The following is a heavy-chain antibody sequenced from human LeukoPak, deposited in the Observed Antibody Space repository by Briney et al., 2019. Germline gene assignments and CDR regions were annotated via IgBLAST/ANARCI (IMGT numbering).Heavy chain of an antibody. Sequence: GGSLRLSCAASGFTFSSYGMHWVRQAPGKGLEWVAVISYDGSNKYYADSVKGRFTISRDNSKNTLYLQMNSLRAEDTAVYYCAKEPSYYYDSSGYYVSWGQGTLVTVSS. D-gene: IGHD3-22*01. J-gene: IGHJ5*02. CDR1: GFTFSSYG. CDR3: AKEPSYYYDSSGYYVS. CDR2: ISYDGSNK. V-gene: IGHV3-30*18.